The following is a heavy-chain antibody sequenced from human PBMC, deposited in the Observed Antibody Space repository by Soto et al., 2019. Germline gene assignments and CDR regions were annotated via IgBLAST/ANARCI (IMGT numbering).Heavy chain of an antibody. D-gene: IGHD1-7*01. V-gene: IGHV3-23*01. J-gene: IGHJ6*03. CDR3: AKEIMRTTLYYYMDV. Sequence: GGSLRLSCAASGFSFSSYAMSWVRQASGKGLEWVSAISGSGSSTYYADSVKGRFTISRDNSKNTLNLQMNSLRAEDTAVYYCAKEIMRTTLYYYMDVWGKGTTVTVSS. CDR2: ISGSGSST. CDR1: GFSFSSYA.